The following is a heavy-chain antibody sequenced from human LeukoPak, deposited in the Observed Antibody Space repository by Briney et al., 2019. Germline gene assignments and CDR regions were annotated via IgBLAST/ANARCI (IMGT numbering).Heavy chain of an antibody. D-gene: IGHD2-2*01. CDR1: GGTFSSYT. CDR2: IIPILGIA. Sequence: SVKVSCKASGGTFSSYTISWVRQAPGQGLEWMGRIIPILGIANYAQKFQGRVTITADKSTSTAYMELSSLRSEDTAVYYCARDRSIVPAATDDAFDIWGQGTMATVSS. J-gene: IGHJ3*02. CDR3: ARDRSIVPAATDDAFDI. V-gene: IGHV1-69*04.